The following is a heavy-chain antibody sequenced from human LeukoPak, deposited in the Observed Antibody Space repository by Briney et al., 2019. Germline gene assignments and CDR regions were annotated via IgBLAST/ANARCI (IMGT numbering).Heavy chain of an antibody. CDR3: ARATVTLGHPPALDY. CDR1: GVSISDYY. Sequence: KPSETLSLTCSVSGVSISDYYWNWIRQPPGTGLEWIGYIYYSGSTNYNPSLKSRVTISLDTSKDQFSLRLSSVTAADTAVYYCARATVTLGHPPALDYWGQGTLVTVSS. J-gene: IGHJ4*02. CDR2: IYYSGST. D-gene: IGHD4-17*01. V-gene: IGHV4-59*01.